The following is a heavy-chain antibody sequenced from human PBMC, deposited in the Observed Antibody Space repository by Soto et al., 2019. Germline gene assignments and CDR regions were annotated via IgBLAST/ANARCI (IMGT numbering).Heavy chain of an antibody. V-gene: IGHV4-39*01. CDR3: ARLSWQQLDP. CDR2: IYYSGST. D-gene: IGHD6-13*01. Sequence: SGTLCLPCTVSCGSIGSSSYYWGWIRQPPGKGLEWIGSIYYSGSTYYNPSLKSRVTISVDTSKNQFSLKLSSVTAADTAVYYCARLSWQQLDPWGQGTLVTVSS. J-gene: IGHJ5*02. CDR1: CGSIGSSSYY.